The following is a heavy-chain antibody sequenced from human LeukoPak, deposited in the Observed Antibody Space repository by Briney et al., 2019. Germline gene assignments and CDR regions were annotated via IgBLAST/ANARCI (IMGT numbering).Heavy chain of an antibody. Sequence: GGSLRLSCAASGFTLISYSMNWVRQAPGKGLEWVSSISSSSSYIYYADSVKGRFTISRDNAKNSLYLQMNSLRAEDTGVYYCAREDKEYYYYYYYMDVGGKGTTVSISS. CDR3: AREDKEYYYYYYYMDV. V-gene: IGHV3-21*01. CDR2: ISSSSSYI. CDR1: GFTLISYS. J-gene: IGHJ6*03.